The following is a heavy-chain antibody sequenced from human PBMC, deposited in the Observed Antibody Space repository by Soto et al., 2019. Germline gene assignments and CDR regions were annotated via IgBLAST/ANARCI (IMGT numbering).Heavy chain of an antibody. CDR3: AHIPNYYQYDWFDP. V-gene: IGHV2-5*02. J-gene: IGHJ5*02. CDR1: GFSLTTRGVG. Sequence: QITLKESGPTLVKPTQTLTLTCTFSGFSLTTRGVGVGWIRQPPGKALECLALIYWDDDKRYSPSLQSRLSITKDTSKIQVVLTMSNVDPVDTATYYCAHIPNYYQYDWFDPWGHGTLVSVSS. CDR2: IYWDDDK. D-gene: IGHD3-16*01.